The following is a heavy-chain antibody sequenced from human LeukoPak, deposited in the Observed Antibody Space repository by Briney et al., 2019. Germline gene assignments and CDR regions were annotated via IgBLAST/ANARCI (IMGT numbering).Heavy chain of an antibody. CDR3: ARNQQLGGHSYYYYGMDA. CDR1: GFTSIAYA. CDR2: ISGGGVTT. J-gene: IGHJ6*02. Sequence: GGSLRLSCVGSGFTSIAYALTWARQAPGKGLEWVSGISGGGVTTYYADSVKGRFTISRDNSKNTLYLQMNSLRADDTAIYYCARNQQLGGHSYYYYGMDAWGQGTTVTVSS. D-gene: IGHD3-16*01. V-gene: IGHV3-23*01.